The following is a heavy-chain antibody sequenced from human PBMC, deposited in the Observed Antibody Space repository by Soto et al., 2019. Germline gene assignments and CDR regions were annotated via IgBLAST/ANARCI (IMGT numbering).Heavy chain of an antibody. V-gene: IGHV4-31*03. CDR3: ARAWLGYCISTSCYEFDY. CDR1: GGSISSGGYY. D-gene: IGHD2-2*01. CDR2: IYYSGST. J-gene: IGHJ4*02. Sequence: SETLSLTCTVSGGSISSGGYYWSWIRQHPGKGLEWIGYIYYSGSTYYNPSLKSRVTISVDTSKNQFSLKLSSVTAADTAVYYCARAWLGYCISTSCYEFDYWGQGTLVTVSS.